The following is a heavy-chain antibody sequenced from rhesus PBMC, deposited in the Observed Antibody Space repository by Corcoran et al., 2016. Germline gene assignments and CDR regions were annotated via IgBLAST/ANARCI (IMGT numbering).Heavy chain of an antibody. CDR3: ARALGYSGYSRFDY. D-gene: IGHD5-42*01. V-gene: IGHV4-73*01. Sequence: QVKLQQWGEGLVKPSETLSLTCAVYGGSISGYYYWSWIRQAPGKGLEWIGNIDGNIASPHPNPPRKNRVTISKDTSKNQFSLKLSSVTAADTAVYYCARALGYSGYSRFDYWGQGVLVTVSS. CDR2: IDGNIASP. J-gene: IGHJ4*01. CDR1: GGSISGYYY.